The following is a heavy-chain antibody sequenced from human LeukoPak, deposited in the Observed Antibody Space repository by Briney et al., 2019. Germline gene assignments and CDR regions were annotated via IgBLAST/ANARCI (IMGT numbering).Heavy chain of an antibody. D-gene: IGHD5-24*01. CDR2: ISYDGTNK. Sequence: GGSLRLSCAASGFTFSSFDMHWVRQAPGKGLEWVAVISYDGTNKYYADSVKGRFIISRDNSKNTLYLQINSMRVEDTAVYYCARETPRRGETRDGYRWGQGTVVTVSS. CDR1: GFTFSSFD. J-gene: IGHJ4*02. CDR3: ARETPRRGETRDGYR. V-gene: IGHV3-30*03.